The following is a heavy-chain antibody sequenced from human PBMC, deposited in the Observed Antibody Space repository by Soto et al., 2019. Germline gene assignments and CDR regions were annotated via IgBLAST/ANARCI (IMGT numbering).Heavy chain of an antibody. CDR1: GYTFTSYG. CDR3: ARASLVGATTYPFDY. V-gene: IGHV1-18*04. Sequence: QVQLVQSGAEVKKPGASVKVSCKASGYTFTSYGISWVRQAPGQGLEWMGWISAYNGNTNYAQKLQGRVTMTTDTATSTAYMELRSLRSDDTAVDYCARASLVGATTYPFDYWGQGTLVTVSS. CDR2: ISAYNGNT. J-gene: IGHJ4*02. D-gene: IGHD1-26*01.